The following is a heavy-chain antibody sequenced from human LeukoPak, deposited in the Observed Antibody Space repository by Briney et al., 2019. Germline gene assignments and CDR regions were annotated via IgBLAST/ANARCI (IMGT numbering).Heavy chain of an antibody. D-gene: IGHD2-2*01. Sequence: ASVKVSCKASGYTFTGYYMHWVRQAPGQGLEWMGWINPNSGGTNYAQKFQGRVTMTRDTSISTAYMELSRLRSDDTAVYYCARGVVMVPAALLADAFVIWGQGTMVTVSS. CDR1: GYTFTGYY. V-gene: IGHV1-2*02. CDR2: INPNSGGT. J-gene: IGHJ3*02. CDR3: ARGVVMVPAALLADAFVI.